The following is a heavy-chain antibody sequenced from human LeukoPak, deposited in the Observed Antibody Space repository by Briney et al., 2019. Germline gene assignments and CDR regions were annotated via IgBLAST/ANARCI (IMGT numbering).Heavy chain of an antibody. J-gene: IGHJ3*02. CDR1: GGPISSYY. D-gene: IGHD2-2*01. CDR3: ARWGVPAARDAFDI. Sequence: KPSETLSLTCTVSGGPISSYYWSWIRQPPGKGLEWIGYIYYSGSTNYNPSLKSRVTISVDTSKNQFSLKLSSVTAADTDVYYCARWGVPAARDAFDIWGQGTMVTVSS. CDR2: IYYSGST. V-gene: IGHV4-59*08.